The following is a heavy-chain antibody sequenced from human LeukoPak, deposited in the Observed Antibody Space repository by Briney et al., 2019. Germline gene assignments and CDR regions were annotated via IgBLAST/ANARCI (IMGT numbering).Heavy chain of an antibody. D-gene: IGHD5-18*01. J-gene: IGHJ4*02. CDR3: ARVEIDTAMGFDY. Sequence: SQTLSLTCTVSGGSISSGGYCWSWIRQHPGKGLEWIGYIYYSGSTYYNPSLKSRVTISVDTSKNQFSLKLSSVTAADTAVYYCARVEIDTAMGFDYWGQGTLVTVSS. V-gene: IGHV4-31*03. CDR2: IYYSGST. CDR1: GGSISSGGYC.